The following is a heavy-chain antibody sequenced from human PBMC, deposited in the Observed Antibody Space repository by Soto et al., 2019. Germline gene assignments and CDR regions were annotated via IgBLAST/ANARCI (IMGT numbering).Heavy chain of an antibody. CDR2: MFHSGSS. J-gene: IGHJ4*02. CDR1: DYSISSGYY. V-gene: IGHV4-38-2*02. D-gene: IGHD3-10*01. CDR3: ARELHYYGSGWLVS. Sequence: LSETLSLTCIVSDYSISSGYYWGWVRQSPGRGLEWIGSMFHSGSSYSNPSLKSRVTISVDTSKNQFSLKLTSVTAADTAVYYCARELHYYGSGWLVSCGQGTLVTVSS.